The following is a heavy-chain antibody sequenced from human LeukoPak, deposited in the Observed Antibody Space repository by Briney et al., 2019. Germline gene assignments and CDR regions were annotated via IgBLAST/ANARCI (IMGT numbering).Heavy chain of an antibody. CDR3: ARDTPFSSGWYGGDY. V-gene: IGHV4-59*01. CDR1: GGSISTYY. J-gene: IGHJ4*02. Sequence: SETLSLTCTVSGGSISTYYWSWIRQPPGKGLEWIGYISYSGSTNYNPSLKSRVTISVDTSKNQFSLKLSSVTAADTAVYYCARDTPFSSGWYGGDYWGQGTLVTVSS. CDR2: ISYSGST. D-gene: IGHD6-19*01.